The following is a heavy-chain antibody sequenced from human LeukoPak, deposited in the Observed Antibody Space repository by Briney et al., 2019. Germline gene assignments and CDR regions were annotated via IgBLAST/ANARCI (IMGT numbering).Heavy chain of an antibody. D-gene: IGHD3-22*01. CDR2: IYYSGST. J-gene: IGHJ4*02. V-gene: IGHV4-59*01. CDR1: GGSISSYH. Sequence: PSETLSLTCAVSGGSISSYHWSWIRQPPGKGLEWLGYIYYSGSTNYNPSLKSRVTISIDTSKNQFSLKLSSVTAAETAVYYCARGPKKYYYDSSGYLLNWGQGTLVTVSS. CDR3: ARGPKKYYYDSSGYLLN.